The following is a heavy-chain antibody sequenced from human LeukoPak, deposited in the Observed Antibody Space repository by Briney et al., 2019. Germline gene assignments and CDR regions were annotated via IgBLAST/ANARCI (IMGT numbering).Heavy chain of an antibody. CDR3: ARRKNLGPYYYYYMDV. V-gene: IGHV1-69*04. D-gene: IGHD3-16*01. J-gene: IGHJ6*03. Sequence: ASVKVSCKASGGTFSSYAISWVRQAPGQGLEWMGRIIPILGIANYAQKFQGRVTITADKSTSTAYMELSSLRSEDTAVYYCARRKNLGPYYYYYMDVWGKGTTVTVSS. CDR2: IIPILGIA. CDR1: GGTFSSYA.